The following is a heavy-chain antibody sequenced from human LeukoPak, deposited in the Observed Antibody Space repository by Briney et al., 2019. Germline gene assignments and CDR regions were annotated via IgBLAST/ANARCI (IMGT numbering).Heavy chain of an antibody. CDR1: GGSFSGYY. CDR3: ARSPGTGNYFDY. J-gene: IGHJ4*02. CDR2: INHSGST. Sequence: SETLSLTCAVYGGSFSGYYWSWIRQPPGKGLEWIGEINHSGSTNYNPSLKSRVTISVDTSKNQFSLKLSSVTAADTAVYYCARSPGTGNYFDYWGQGTLVTVSS. D-gene: IGHD3-10*01. V-gene: IGHV4-34*01.